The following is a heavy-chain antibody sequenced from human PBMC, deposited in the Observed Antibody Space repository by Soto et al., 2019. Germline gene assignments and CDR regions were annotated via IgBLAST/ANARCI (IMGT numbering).Heavy chain of an antibody. V-gene: IGHV1-69*01. Sequence: QVQLVQSGAEVKKPGSSVKVSCKASGGTFSSYAISWVRQAPGQGLEWMGGIIPIFGTANYAQKFQGRVTITADESTSTAYMELSSLRSEDTAVYYCARDLIAIAAAGPAGGHYYGMDVWGQGTTVTVSS. CDR3: ARDLIAIAAAGPAGGHYYGMDV. CDR1: GGTFSSYA. J-gene: IGHJ6*02. CDR2: IIPIFGTA. D-gene: IGHD6-13*01.